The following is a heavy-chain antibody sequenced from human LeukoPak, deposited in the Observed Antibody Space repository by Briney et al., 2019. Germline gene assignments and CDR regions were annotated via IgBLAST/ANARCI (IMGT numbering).Heavy chain of an antibody. D-gene: IGHD2-21*02. V-gene: IGHV1-46*01. CDR3: VRVVTPSAYDI. J-gene: IGHJ3*02. CDR1: GYTFTSYY. Sequence: GASVKVSCKASGYTFTSYYIHWVRQAPGQGLEWMEIINPSGGSTTYAQILQGRVTMTRDTSTSTVYMELSSLRSEDMAVYYCVRVVTPSAYDIWGQGTMVTVSS. CDR2: INPSGGST.